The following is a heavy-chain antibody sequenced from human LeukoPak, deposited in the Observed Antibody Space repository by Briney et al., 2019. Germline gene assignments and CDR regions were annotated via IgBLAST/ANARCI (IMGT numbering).Heavy chain of an antibody. D-gene: IGHD1-14*01. CDR1: GGSFSGYY. Sequence: SETLSLTCAVYGGSFSGYYWSWIRQPPGKGLEWIGEINHSGSTNYNPSLKSRVTISVDTSKNQFSLKLSSVTAADTAVYYCARPPLAAGRRFDPWGQGAWSPSPQ. CDR2: INHSGST. V-gene: IGHV4-34*01. J-gene: IGHJ5*02. CDR3: ARPPLAAGRRFDP.